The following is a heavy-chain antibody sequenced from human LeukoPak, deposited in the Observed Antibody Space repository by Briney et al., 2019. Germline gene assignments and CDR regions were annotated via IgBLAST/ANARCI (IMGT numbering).Heavy chain of an antibody. CDR3: ARGEYSSSYPNVHWYFDL. D-gene: IGHD4-11*01. CDR1: GYTFTSYY. V-gene: IGHV1-46*01. CDR2: INPSGGST. J-gene: IGHJ2*01. Sequence: ASVKVSCKASGYTFTSYYMHWVRQAPGQGLEWMGIINPSGGSTSYAQKFQGRVTVTRDTSILTAYMELTRLRSDDTAVYYCARGEYSSSYPNVHWYFDLWGRGTLVTVSS.